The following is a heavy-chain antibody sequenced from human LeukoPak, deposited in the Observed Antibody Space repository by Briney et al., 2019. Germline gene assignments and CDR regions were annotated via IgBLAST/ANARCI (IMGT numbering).Heavy chain of an antibody. J-gene: IGHJ3*02. V-gene: IGHV3-30-3*01. CDR2: ISYDGGNK. D-gene: IGHD3-22*01. CDR1: GFTFSSYA. CDR3: ARVRYDSSGYYYPHETDAFDI. Sequence: PGGSLRLSCAASGFTFSSYAMHWVRQAPGKGLEWVAVISYDGGNKYYADSVKGRFTISRDNSKNTLYLQMNSLRAEDTAVYYCARVRYDSSGYYYPHETDAFDIWGQGTMVTVSS.